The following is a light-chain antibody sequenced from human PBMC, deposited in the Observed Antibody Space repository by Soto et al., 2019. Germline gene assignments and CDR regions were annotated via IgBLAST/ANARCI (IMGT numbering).Light chain of an antibody. CDR3: QQYGSSPPLT. J-gene: IGKJ4*01. V-gene: IGKV3-20*01. CDR1: QSVSSSY. Sequence: IGLTQSPGTLSLSPGERATLSCRASQSVSSSYLAWYQQKPGQAPRLLIYGASSRATGIPDRFSGSGSGTDFTLTISSLEPEEFAVYYCQQYGSSPPLTFGGGTKVEIK. CDR2: GAS.